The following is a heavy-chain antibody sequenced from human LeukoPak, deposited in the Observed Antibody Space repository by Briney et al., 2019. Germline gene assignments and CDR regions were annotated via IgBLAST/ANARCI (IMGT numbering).Heavy chain of an antibody. D-gene: IGHD6-13*01. CDR3: ACRPRVSYYYYGMDV. J-gene: IGHJ6*02. CDR1: GGSFSGYY. CDR2: INHSGST. V-gene: IGHV4-34*01. Sequence: SETLSLTCAVYGGSFSGYYWSWIRQPPGKGLEWIGEINHSGSTNYNPSLRSRVTISVDTSKNQFSLKLSSMTAADTAVYYCACRPRVSYYYYGMDVWGQGTTVTISS.